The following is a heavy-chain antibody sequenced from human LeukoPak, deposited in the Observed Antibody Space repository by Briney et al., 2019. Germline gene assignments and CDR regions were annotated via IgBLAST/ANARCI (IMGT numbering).Heavy chain of an antibody. CDR2: VYPGDSDT. J-gene: IGHJ2*01. CDR3: ARLPNWGITWYFDL. Sequence: GESLKISCKGSGYSFSNYWIGWVRQMPGKGLEWMGIVYPGDSDTTYSPSFQGQVTISADKSISSAYLQWSSLKASDTAMYYCARLPNWGITWYFDLWGRGTLVTVSS. CDR1: GYSFSNYW. V-gene: IGHV5-51*01. D-gene: IGHD7-27*01.